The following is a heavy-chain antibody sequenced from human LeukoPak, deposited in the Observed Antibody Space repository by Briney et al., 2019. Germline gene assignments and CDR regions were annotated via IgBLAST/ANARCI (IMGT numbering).Heavy chain of an antibody. J-gene: IGHJ1*01. D-gene: IGHD4-23*01. CDR3: ARFYGGNVAEYLQH. CDR2: INHSGST. V-gene: IGHV4-34*01. Sequence: SETLSLTCAVYGGSFSGYYWSWIRQPPGKGLEWIGEINHSGSTNYNPSLKSRVTISVDTSKNQFSLKLSSVTAADTAVYYCARFYGGNVAEYLQHWGQGTLVTVSS. CDR1: GGSFSGYY.